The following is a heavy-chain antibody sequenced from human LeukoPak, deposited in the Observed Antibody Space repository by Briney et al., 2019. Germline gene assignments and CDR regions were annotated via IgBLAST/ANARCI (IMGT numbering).Heavy chain of an antibody. CDR3: ARHRFTIFGVVSNNWFDP. J-gene: IGHJ5*02. CDR2: IIPIFGTA. CDR1: GGTFSSYA. D-gene: IGHD3-3*01. V-gene: IGHV1-69*05. Sequence: ASVKVSCKASGGTFSSYAISWVRQAPGQGLEWMGGIIPIFGTANYAQKFQGRVTITTDESTSTAYMELSSLRSEDTAVYYCARHRFTIFGVVSNNWFDPWGQGTLVTVSS.